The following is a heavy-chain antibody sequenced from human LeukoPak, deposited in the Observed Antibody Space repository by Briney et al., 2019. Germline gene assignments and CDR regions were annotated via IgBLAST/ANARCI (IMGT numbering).Heavy chain of an antibody. Sequence: PGGSLRLFCAASGFTFSIYEMNWARQLPGKSLEWISYISSSGSTIYSADSVTGRLIFSRDNAKTSLYLQMNSLRAEDTAVYYCARPSRPYRSSEYFQHWGQGTLVIVSS. V-gene: IGHV3-48*03. J-gene: IGHJ1*01. CDR2: ISSSGSTI. CDR1: GFTFSIYE. CDR3: ARPSRPYRSSEYFQH. D-gene: IGHD6-13*01.